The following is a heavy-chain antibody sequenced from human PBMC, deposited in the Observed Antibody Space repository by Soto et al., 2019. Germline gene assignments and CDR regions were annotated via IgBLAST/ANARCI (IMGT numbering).Heavy chain of an antibody. J-gene: IGHJ4*02. CDR1: GFTFSSYW. CDR2: IKQDGSEK. D-gene: IGHD6-19*01. CDR3: GTTPYSSGWYKVDY. Sequence: GGTLRLSCAASGFTFSSYWMSWIRQAPGKGLEWVANIKQDGSEKYYVDSVKGRFTISRDNAKNSLYLQMNSLRAEDTAVYYCGTTPYSSGWYKVDYWGQGTLVTVSS. V-gene: IGHV3-7*01.